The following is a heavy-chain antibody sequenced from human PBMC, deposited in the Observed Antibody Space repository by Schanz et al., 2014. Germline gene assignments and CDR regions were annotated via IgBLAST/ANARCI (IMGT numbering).Heavy chain of an antibody. Sequence: EVQLVESGGGLVEPGGSLGLSCAVSGFPFSYYTMNWVRQAPGKGPEWVACIGRRGQVIYYADSMEGRFTISRDNAKNSLYLQMNSLRPEDTAVYYCARGASRDYFAMDVWGQGTTVTVSS. CDR1: GFPFSYYT. J-gene: IGHJ6*02. CDR2: IGRRGQVI. CDR3: ARGASRDYFAMDV. V-gene: IGHV3-21*01.